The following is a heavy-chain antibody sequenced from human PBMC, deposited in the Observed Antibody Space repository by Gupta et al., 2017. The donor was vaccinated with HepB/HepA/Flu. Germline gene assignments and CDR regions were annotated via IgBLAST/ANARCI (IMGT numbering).Heavy chain of an antibody. CDR2: ISYDGSNK. Sequence: QVQLVESGGVVVQPARSLRLSCSASGFTFSSYRMHWVRPAPGKGLEWVAVISYDGSNKYYADYVEGRFTISRDNSKNTLYLQMNSLRAEDTAVYYCAKGGRDGYLYNWFDPWGQGTLVTVSS. V-gene: IGHV3-30*18. CDR3: AKGGRDGYLYNWFDP. J-gene: IGHJ5*02. D-gene: IGHD5-24*01. CDR1: GFTFSSYR.